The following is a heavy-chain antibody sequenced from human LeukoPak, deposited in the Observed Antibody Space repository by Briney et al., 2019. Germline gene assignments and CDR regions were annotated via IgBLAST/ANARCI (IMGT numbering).Heavy chain of an antibody. D-gene: IGHD7-27*01. CDR2: IYSGGST. CDR1: GFTVSSNY. Sequence: PGGSLRLSCAVSGFTVSSNYMSWVRPVAGKGLEWVSVIYSGGSTYYADSVKGRFTISRDNSKNTLYLQMNSLRAEDTAVYYCARELGISFFLGYWGQGTLVTVSS. J-gene: IGHJ4*02. V-gene: IGHV3-66*02. CDR3: ARELGISFFLGY.